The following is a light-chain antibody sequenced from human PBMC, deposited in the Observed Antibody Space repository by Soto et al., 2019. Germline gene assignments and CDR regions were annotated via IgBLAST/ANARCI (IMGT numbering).Light chain of an antibody. J-gene: IGLJ3*02. CDR1: SNDVGGYNY. CDR2: EVI. CDR3: SSFTGSTTWV. Sequence: QSALTQPASLSGSPGQSITMFCTGTSNDVGGYNYVSWYQQHPGKAPKLIIYEVINRPSGISSPFSGSKSANTASLTISGLQAEDEAEYYCSSFTGSTTWVFGGGTKLTVL. V-gene: IGLV2-14*01.